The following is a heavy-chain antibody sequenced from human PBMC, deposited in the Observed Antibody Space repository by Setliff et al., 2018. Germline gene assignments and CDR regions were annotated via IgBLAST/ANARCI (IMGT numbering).Heavy chain of an antibody. CDR3: ARHRGYSSPSLEYYYYGLNV. D-gene: IGHD3-22*01. V-gene: IGHV4-38-2*02. CDR2: LSDSGST. Sequence: ETLSLTCTVSGYSISSGYYWGWVRQPPGKVLEWLGTLSDSGSTYYNPSFKGRVTISEHSSQTQFFLELSSVTAADTAVYYCARHRGYSSPSLEYYYYGLNVWGQGTTVTVSS. J-gene: IGHJ6*02. CDR1: GYSISSGYY.